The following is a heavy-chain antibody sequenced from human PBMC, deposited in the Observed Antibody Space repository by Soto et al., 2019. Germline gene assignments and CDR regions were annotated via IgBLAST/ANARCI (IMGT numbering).Heavy chain of an antibody. Sequence: EVQLVESGGGLVQPGGSLRLSCAASGFTVSSSYLSWVRQAPGKGLEWVSIMYSGGSTYYADSVKGRFTVSRDDSKNTLFLQMTGLRADDTAVYYCAREHHGPWPWGQGLLVTVSS. CDR2: MYSGGST. J-gene: IGHJ5*02. V-gene: IGHV3-66*01. CDR3: AREHHGPWP. CDR1: GFTVSSSY.